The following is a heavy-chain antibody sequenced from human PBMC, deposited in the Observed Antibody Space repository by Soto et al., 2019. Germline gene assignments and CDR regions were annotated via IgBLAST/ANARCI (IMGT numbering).Heavy chain of an antibody. D-gene: IGHD3-22*01. V-gene: IGHV3-21*01. CDR3: ARDAALYKYDSSGRADY. J-gene: IGHJ4*02. Sequence: GSLRLSCAASGFTFSSYSMNWVRQAPGKGLEWVSSISSSSSYIYYADSVKGRFTISRDNAKNSLYLQMNSLRAEDTAVYYCARDAALYKYDSSGRADYWGQGTLVTVSS. CDR2: ISSSSSYI. CDR1: GFTFSSYS.